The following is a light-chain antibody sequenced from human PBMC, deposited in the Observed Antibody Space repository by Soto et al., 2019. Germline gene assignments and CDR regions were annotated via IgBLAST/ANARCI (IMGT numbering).Light chain of an antibody. Sequence: QSVLTQPPSVSEAPGQRVTISCTGSSSNIGGGYEAHLYQQVPGTAPKLLIYANNNRPSGVPDRFSGSKSGTSTPLAIPGVLGWGEAEDYCQFYDSRRNGYVFGTGTKLTVL. CDR3: QFYDSRRNGYV. CDR1: SSNIGGGYE. J-gene: IGLJ1*01. V-gene: IGLV1-40*01. CDR2: ANN.